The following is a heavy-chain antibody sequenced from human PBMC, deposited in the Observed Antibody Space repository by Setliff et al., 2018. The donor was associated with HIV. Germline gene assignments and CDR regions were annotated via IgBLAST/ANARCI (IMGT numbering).Heavy chain of an antibody. CDR2: LSHTSSTT. J-gene: IGHJ6*02. CDR1: GFNFMNYG. Sequence: GGSLRLSCGASGFNFMNYGMNWVRQTPEKGLEWVAYLSHTSSTTAYRDSVKGRFTISRDDSKNTAYLQMNSLKTEDTAVYYCTRWLGYYDSSGYYDYGMDVWGQGTTVTVSS. V-gene: IGHV3-48*01. D-gene: IGHD3-22*01. CDR3: TRWLGYYDSSGYYDYGMDV.